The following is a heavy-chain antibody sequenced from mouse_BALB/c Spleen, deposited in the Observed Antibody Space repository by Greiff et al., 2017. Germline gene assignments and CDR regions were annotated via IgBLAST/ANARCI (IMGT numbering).Heavy chain of an antibody. CDR2: IDPFNGGT. CDR1: GYSFTSYY. V-gene: IGHV1-28*01. Sequence: EVQLQQSGPELMKPGASVKISCKASGYSFTSYYMHWVKQSHGKSLEWIGYIDPFNGGTSYNQKFKGKATLTVDKSSSTAYMHLSSLTSEDSAVYYCARWDPYDYDGANYFDYWGQGTTLTVSS. D-gene: IGHD2-4*01. CDR3: ARWDPYDYDGANYFDY. J-gene: IGHJ2*01.